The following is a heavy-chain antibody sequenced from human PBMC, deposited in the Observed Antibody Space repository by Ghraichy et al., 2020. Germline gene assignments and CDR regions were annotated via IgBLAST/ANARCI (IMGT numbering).Heavy chain of an antibody. D-gene: IGHD6-13*01. J-gene: IGHJ6*02. CDR3: AREGWESLAAAVHYGMDV. Sequence: SQTLSLTCAVYGGSFSGYYWSWIRQPPGKGLEWIGEINHSGSTNYNPSLKSRVTISVDTSKNQFSLKLSSVTAADTAVYYCAREGWESLAAAVHYGMDVWGQGTTVTVSS. CDR2: INHSGST. CDR1: GGSFSGYY. V-gene: IGHV4-34*01.